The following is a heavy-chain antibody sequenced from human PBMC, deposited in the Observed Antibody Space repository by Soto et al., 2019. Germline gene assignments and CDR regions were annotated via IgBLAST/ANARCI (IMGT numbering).Heavy chain of an antibody. Sequence: QVQLVQSGAEVKKPGASVKVSCKASGYTFTSYDINWVRQATGQGLEWMGWMNPNSGNTGYAQKAQGRLTLTXXTSISTAYMELSSLRSEDTDVYYCARTLYGDNVDYWGQGTLVTVSS. CDR1: GYTFTSYD. J-gene: IGHJ4*02. CDR2: MNPNSGNT. V-gene: IGHV1-8*01. CDR3: ARTLYGDNVDY. D-gene: IGHD4-17*01.